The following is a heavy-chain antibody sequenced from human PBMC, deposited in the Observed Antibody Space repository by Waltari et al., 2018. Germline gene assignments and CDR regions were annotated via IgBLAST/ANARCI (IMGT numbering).Heavy chain of an antibody. CDR2: IGVDGSPI. V-gene: IGHV3-48*02. CDR3: ARGYWENSFDL. D-gene: IGHD2-21*01. Sequence: LESGGGLTEPGASLRLSCEAAGFTIRGFSMDWVRQAPGKGPEWVAFIGVDGSPIYYADSVRGRFTISRDNAKNVVHLQMNTLRHEDTAVYYCARGYWENSFDLWGPGTTVTVSS. CDR1: GFTIRGFS. J-gene: IGHJ3*01.